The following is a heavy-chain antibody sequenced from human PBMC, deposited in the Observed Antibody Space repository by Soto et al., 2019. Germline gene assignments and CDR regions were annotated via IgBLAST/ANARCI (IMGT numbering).Heavy chain of an antibody. Sequence: EVQLAESGGGLVQPGGSLRLSCAASEFTFSNYWMHWVRQAPGKGLVWVSRINRDASSTNYADSVKGRFTISRDNAKNTLYLQMNSLRAEDTAVYYCARGGLRAYWFDPWGQGTLVTVSS. D-gene: IGHD5-12*01. CDR1: EFTFSNYW. CDR3: ARGGLRAYWFDP. V-gene: IGHV3-74*01. CDR2: INRDASST. J-gene: IGHJ5*02.